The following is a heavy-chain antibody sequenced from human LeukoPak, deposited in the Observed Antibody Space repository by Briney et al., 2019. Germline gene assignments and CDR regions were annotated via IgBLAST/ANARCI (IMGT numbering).Heavy chain of an antibody. D-gene: IGHD3-10*01. CDR1: GFSLSTSGMC. CDR3: ARIRWGSGRTYCYYYGMDV. J-gene: IGHJ6*02. Sequence: SGPALVKPTQTLTLTCTFSGFSLSTSGMCVSWIRQPPGKALEWLALIDWDDDKYYSTSLKTRLTISKDTSKNQVVLTMTNMDPVDTATYYCARIRWGSGRTYCYYYGMDVWGQGTTATVSS. CDR2: IDWDDDK. V-gene: IGHV2-70*01.